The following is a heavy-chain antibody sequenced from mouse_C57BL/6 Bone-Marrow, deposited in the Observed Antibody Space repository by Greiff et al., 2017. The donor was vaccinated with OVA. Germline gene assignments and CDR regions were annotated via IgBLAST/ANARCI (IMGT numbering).Heavy chain of an antibody. CDR1: GYTFTSYW. J-gene: IGHJ4*01. D-gene: IGHD1-1*01. V-gene: IGHV1-64*01. CDR3: ARERVITTVHYAMDY. CDR2: IHPNSGST. Sequence: QVQLQQPGAELVKPGASVKLSCKASGYTFTSYWMHWVKQRPGQGLEWIGMIHPNSGSTNYNEKFKSKATLTVDKSSSTAYMQLSSLTSEDSAVYYCARERVITTVHYAMDYWGQGTSVTVSS.